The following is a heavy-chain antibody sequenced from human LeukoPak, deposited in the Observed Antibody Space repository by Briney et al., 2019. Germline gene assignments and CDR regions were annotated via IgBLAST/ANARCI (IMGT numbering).Heavy chain of an antibody. CDR1: GGSISSYY. CDR2: INHSGST. V-gene: IGHV4-34*01. Sequence: SETLSLTCTVSGGSISSYYWSWIRQPPGKGLEWIGEINHSGSTNYNPSLKSRVTISVDTSKNQFSLKLSSVTAADTAVYYCARGRGRVRAYWYFDLWGRGTLVTVSS. CDR3: ARGRGRVRAYWYFDL. D-gene: IGHD3-10*01. J-gene: IGHJ2*01.